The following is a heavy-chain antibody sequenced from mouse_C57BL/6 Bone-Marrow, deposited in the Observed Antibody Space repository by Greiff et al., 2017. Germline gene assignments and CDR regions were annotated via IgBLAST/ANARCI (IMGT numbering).Heavy chain of an antibody. Sequence: EVQLQESGPGLVKPSQSLSLTCSVTGYSFTSGCYWNWIRQFPGNKLEWMGYISYDGSNNYNPSFKNRISITRDTSKNPFFLKLNSVTTEDAATYYCARWLLHAMDYWGQGTSVTVSS. CDR1: GYSFTSGCY. J-gene: IGHJ4*01. D-gene: IGHD2-3*01. V-gene: IGHV3-6*01. CDR2: ISYDGSN. CDR3: ARWLLHAMDY.